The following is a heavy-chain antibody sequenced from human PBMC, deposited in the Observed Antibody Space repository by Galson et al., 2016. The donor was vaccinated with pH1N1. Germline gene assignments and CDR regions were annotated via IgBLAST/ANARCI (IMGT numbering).Heavy chain of an antibody. D-gene: IGHD6-13*01. CDR3: ARNIAAAGTYYFDY. Sequence: TLSLTCTVSGGSISSDNYYWTWIRQPAGKGLEWIGRIYRSGTTIYNPSLKSRVTLSLDTSRNHFSLKLSSVTAADTAVYYCARNIAAAGTYYFDYWGQGTLVTVSS. CDR1: GGSISSDNYY. J-gene: IGHJ4*02. V-gene: IGHV4-61*02. CDR2: IYRSGTT.